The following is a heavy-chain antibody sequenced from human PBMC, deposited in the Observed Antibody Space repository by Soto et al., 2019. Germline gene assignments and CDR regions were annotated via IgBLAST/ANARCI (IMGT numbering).Heavy chain of an antibody. CDR1: GFTFSSYG. J-gene: IGHJ6*02. D-gene: IGHD6-13*01. CDR3: ARLRVIAAAGVYYYYGMDV. Sequence: GGSLRLSCAASGFTFSSYGMHWVRQAPGKGLEWVAVIWYDGSNKYYADSVKGRFTISRDNSKNTLYLQMNSLRAEDTAVYYCARLRVIAAAGVYYYYGMDVWGQGTTVTVSS. V-gene: IGHV3-33*01. CDR2: IWYDGSNK.